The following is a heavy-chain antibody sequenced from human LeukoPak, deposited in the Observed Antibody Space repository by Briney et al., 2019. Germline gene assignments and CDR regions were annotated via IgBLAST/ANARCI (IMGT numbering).Heavy chain of an antibody. J-gene: IGHJ4*02. D-gene: IGHD5-12*01. Sequence: GASVKVSCKGSGYTFTSYGISWVRQAPGQGLEWMGWISTYNGNTIYGQKVQSRVTMTTDTSTSTAYMELRSLRSDDTAVYYCARGVNGHDYFYWGQGTLVTVSS. CDR2: ISTYNGNT. V-gene: IGHV1-18*01. CDR3: ARGVNGHDYFY. CDR1: GYTFTSYG.